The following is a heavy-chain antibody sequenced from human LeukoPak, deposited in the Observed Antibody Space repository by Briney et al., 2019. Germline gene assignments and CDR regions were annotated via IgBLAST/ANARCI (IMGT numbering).Heavy chain of an antibody. D-gene: IGHD6-13*01. CDR1: GYTFNNYW. CDR3: ARYVAAAAEQH. CDR2: LYPDGSAT. V-gene: IGHV5-51*01. Sequence: GESLKISCKVSGYTFNNYWIGWVRQMPGRGLEWMGMLYPDGSATTYHPSFEGRVTISADKSISTAYLQWSSLKASDTAMYYCARYVAAAAEQHWGQGTLVTVSS. J-gene: IGHJ1*01.